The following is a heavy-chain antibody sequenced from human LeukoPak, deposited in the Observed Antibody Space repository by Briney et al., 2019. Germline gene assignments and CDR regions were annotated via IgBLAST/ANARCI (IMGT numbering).Heavy chain of an antibody. J-gene: IGHJ3*02. CDR3: ARVPYYYDSSGYESPHAFDI. D-gene: IGHD3-22*01. CDR2: IYHSGST. V-gene: IGHV4-30-2*01. CDR1: GGSISSGGYS. Sequence: KPSQTLSLTCAVSGGSISSGGYSWSWLRQPPGKGLEWIGYIYHSGSTYYNPSLKSRVTISVDRSKNQFSLKLSSVTAADTAVYYCARVPYYYDSSGYESPHAFDIWGQGTMVTVSS.